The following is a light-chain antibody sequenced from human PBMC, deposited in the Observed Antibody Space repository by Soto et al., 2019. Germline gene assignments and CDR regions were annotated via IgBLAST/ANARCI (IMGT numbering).Light chain of an antibody. CDR1: SSDIGGYNF. CDR3: SSFRSGTTL. CDR2: EVS. J-gene: IGLJ1*01. V-gene: IGLV2-14*01. Sequence: QSVLTQPASVSGSPGQSITISCTGTSSDIGGYNFVSWYHQHPGKAPKLMIYEVSNRPSGVSDRFPGSKSGNTASLTISGLQAEDEADYYCSSFRSGTTLFGTGTRSPS.